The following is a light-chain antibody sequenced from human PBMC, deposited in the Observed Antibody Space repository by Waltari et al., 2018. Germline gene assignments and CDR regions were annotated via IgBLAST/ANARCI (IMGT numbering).Light chain of an antibody. Sequence: SYDLTQPPPVSASPGQTANLSCPAETLGATDACWYQQKPGQSPLLVIYHDTKRPSGIPERFSGSSSGNTATLTIIGTQTVDEADYYCQAWHRFAAFFGGGTKLTVL. V-gene: IGLV3-1*01. J-gene: IGLJ2*01. CDR2: HDT. CDR1: TLGATD. CDR3: QAWHRFAAF.